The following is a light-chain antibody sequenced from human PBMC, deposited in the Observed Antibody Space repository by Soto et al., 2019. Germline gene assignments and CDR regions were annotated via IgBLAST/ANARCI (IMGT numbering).Light chain of an antibody. Sequence: DMQMTQSPFNLSASVGDRVTINCRASQTISSLLAWYQQIPGKAPKLLIYDASNLESGVPSRFSGSGSGTEFTLTISSLQPEDFAVYYCQQYENYWTFGQGTKVDI. CDR3: QQYENYWT. CDR2: DAS. CDR1: QTISSL. J-gene: IGKJ1*01. V-gene: IGKV1-5*01.